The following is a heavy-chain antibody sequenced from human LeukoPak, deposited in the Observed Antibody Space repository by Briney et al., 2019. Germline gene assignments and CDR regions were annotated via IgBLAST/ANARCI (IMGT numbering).Heavy chain of an antibody. J-gene: IGHJ5*02. Sequence: GESLKISCKGYGSSFTSYWIGCVRQLPGKGLEWMGIIYPGDSDTRYSPSFQGQVTISADKSISTAYLQWSSLKASDTAMYYCARPSGSSGSWFDPWGQGTLVTVSS. D-gene: IGHD6-19*01. CDR3: ARPSGSSGSWFDP. CDR2: IYPGDSDT. CDR1: GSSFTSYW. V-gene: IGHV5-51*01.